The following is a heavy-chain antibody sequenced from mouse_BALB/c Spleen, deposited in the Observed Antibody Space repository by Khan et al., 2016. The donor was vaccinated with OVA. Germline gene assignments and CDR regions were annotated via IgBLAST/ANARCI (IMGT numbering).Heavy chain of an antibody. J-gene: IGHJ3*01. D-gene: IGHD1-1*01. V-gene: IGHV1S136*01. CDR3: ARDYGSSFWFAY. CDR1: GYTFTNYI. Sequence: VQLQQPGPELVKPGASVKMSCKASGYTFTNYIIHWVKQKPGQGLEWIGYINPYNDGPKYNQKFKGKATLASDKSSSTAYMDLSGLTSEDSAVYYCARDYGSSFWFAYWGQGTLVTVSA. CDR2: INPYNDGP.